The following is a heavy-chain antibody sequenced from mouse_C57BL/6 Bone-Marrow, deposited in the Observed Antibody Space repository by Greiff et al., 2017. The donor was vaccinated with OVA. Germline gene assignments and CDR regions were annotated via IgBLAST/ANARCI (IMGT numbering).Heavy chain of an antibody. J-gene: IGHJ2*01. V-gene: IGHV14-4*01. CDR3: TTGGGFDY. Sequence: DVKLQESGAELVRPGASVKLSCTASGFNIKDDYMHWVKQRPEQGLEWIGWIDPENGDTEYASKFQGKATITADTSSNTAYLQLSSLTSEDTAVYYCTTGGGFDYWGQGTTLTVSS. CDR1: GFNIKDDY. CDR2: IDPENGDT.